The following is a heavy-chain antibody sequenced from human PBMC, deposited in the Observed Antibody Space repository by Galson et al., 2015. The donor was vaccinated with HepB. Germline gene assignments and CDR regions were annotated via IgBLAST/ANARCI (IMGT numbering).Heavy chain of an antibody. V-gene: IGHV3-48*03. CDR2: ISTGGTSI. Sequence: SLRLSCAGSGFTFSSYEMNWVRQAPGKGLEWVAYISTGGTSIHYADSVKGRFIISRDNAKSSLYLQMNSLRAEDTALYYCATDATPYQSGWVYFDFWGQGTLVTVSS. D-gene: IGHD6-19*01. J-gene: IGHJ4*02. CDR3: ATDATPYQSGWVYFDF. CDR1: GFTFSSYE.